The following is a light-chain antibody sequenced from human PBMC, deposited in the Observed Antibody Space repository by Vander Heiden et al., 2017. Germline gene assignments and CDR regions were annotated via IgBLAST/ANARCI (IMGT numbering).Light chain of an antibody. CDR1: QDISNY. CDR2: DAS. Sequence: DIQMTQSPSSLSASVGDRVTITCQASQDISNYLNWYQQKPGKAPKLLIYDASNLETGVPSRFSGSGSGTDFTFTISSLQPEDIATYYCQQYDNLSVTFGHGTKVEIK. J-gene: IGKJ1*01. CDR3: QQYDNLSVT. V-gene: IGKV1-33*01.